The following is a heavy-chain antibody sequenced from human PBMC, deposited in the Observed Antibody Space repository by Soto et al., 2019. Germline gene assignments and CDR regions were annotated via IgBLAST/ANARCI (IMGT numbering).Heavy chain of an antibody. D-gene: IGHD1-1*01. V-gene: IGHV1-8*01. CDR2: MNPNSGDT. Sequence: QVQLVQSGAEVKKPGASVKVSCKASGYTFSDHDINWVRQASGQGPEWLGWMNPNSGDTGYAQKFQGSVTMTRDTSKRTAYMELSSLRSEDTAVYYCARVGGNWNDDYFDYWGQGTLVTVSS. J-gene: IGHJ4*02. CDR3: ARVGGNWNDDYFDY. CDR1: GYTFSDHD.